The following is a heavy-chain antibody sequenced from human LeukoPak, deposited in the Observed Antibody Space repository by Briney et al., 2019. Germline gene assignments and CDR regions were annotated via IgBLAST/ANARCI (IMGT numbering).Heavy chain of an antibody. CDR3: AGLVGRYSSGLYYYYFDY. Sequence: SGTLSLTCTVSGDSINSLDLWSWVRQPPGKGLEWIGEMYLSGTTHSNPSVKSRVTISIDKSKNQFFLNLSSVTAADRAVYYCAGLVGRYSSGLYYYYFDYWGQGTLVTVSS. V-gene: IGHV4-4*02. CDR1: GDSINSLDL. J-gene: IGHJ4*02. D-gene: IGHD3-22*01. CDR2: MYLSGTT.